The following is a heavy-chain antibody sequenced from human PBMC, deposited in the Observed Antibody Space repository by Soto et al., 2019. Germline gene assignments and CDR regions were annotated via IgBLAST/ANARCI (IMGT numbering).Heavy chain of an antibody. D-gene: IGHD5-12*01. CDR1: GFTFSSYA. CDR2: ISYDGSNK. J-gene: IGHJ3*02. CDR3: ARDTFPHVDIVATTDAFDI. V-gene: IGHV3-30-3*01. Sequence: GGSLRLSCAASGFTFSSYAMHWVRQAPGKGLEWVAVISYDGSNKYYADSVKGRFTISRDNSKNTLYLQMNSLRAEDTAVYYCARDTFPHVDIVATTDAFDIWGQGTMVTVSS.